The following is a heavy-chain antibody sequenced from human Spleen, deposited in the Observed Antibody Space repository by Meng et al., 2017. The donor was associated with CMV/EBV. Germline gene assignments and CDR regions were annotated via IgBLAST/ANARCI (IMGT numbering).Heavy chain of an antibody. Sequence: SLKISCAASGFNFNNYGMSWVRQAPGKGLEWVSGISWNSGSIGYADSVKGRFTISRDNAKKSLYLQMNSLRAEDTALYYCAKANGWYEAFDIWGQETMVTVSS. J-gene: IGHJ3*02. D-gene: IGHD6-19*01. V-gene: IGHV3-9*01. CDR2: ISWNSGSI. CDR1: GFNFNNYG. CDR3: AKANGWYEAFDI.